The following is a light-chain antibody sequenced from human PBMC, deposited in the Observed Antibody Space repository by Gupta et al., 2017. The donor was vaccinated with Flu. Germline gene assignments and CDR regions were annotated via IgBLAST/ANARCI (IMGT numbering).Light chain of an antibody. V-gene: IGKV2-30*01. CDR2: QVS. Sequence: DLHADQQTPGQSPGRLIYQVSSRASGVPDRFSGSGSVTDCTIKRSRVEAAHVGIYFCMQGAHWPWGFGQATTVESK. J-gene: IGKJ1*01. CDR1: D. CDR3: MQGAHWPWG.